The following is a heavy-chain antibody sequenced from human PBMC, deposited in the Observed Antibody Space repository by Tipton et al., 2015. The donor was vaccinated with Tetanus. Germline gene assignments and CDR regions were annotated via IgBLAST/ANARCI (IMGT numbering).Heavy chain of an antibody. V-gene: IGHV4-34*01. J-gene: IGHJ4*02. CDR1: GGSFEGYY. D-gene: IGHD6-6*01. CDR2: ISDSGRT. Sequence: TLSLTCAVYGGSFEGYYWGWIRQSPGKGLEWIGEISDSGRTNYNPSLKSRVLISLDTSRNQFSLKLNSVTAADTAVYYCARQWQLVYFDSWGQGTRVTVSP. CDR3: ARQWQLVYFDS.